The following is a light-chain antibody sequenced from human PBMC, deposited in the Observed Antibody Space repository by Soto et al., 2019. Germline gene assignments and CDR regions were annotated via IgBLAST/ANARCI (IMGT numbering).Light chain of an antibody. CDR2: SNN. J-gene: IGLJ1*01. Sequence: QAVVTQPPSASGTPGQRVTISCSGDRSNIGSNSVNWYQQLPGTAPKLLISSNNQRPSGVPDRFSGSKSGTSASLAISGLQSEDEADYYCAAWDDSLNGRYVFGTGTKLTVL. CDR3: AAWDDSLNGRYV. V-gene: IGLV1-44*01. CDR1: RSNIGSNS.